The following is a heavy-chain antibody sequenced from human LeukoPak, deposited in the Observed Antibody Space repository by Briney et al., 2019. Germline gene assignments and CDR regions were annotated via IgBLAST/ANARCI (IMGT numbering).Heavy chain of an antibody. D-gene: IGHD2-15*01. J-gene: IGHJ6*02. CDR3: ARDSVPGSYYYYGMDV. CDR1: GGSISSYY. V-gene: IGHV4-59*01. Sequence: SETLSLTCTVSGGSISSYYWSWIRQPPGKGLEWIGYIYYSGSTNYNPSLKSRVTISVDTSKNQFSLKLSSVTAADTAVYYCARDSVPGSYYYYGMDVWGQGTTVTVSS. CDR2: IYYSGST.